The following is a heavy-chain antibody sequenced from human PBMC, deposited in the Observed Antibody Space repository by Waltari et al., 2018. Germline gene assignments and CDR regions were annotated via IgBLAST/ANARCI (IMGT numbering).Heavy chain of an antibody. Sequence: QVQLQQWGAGLLKPSETLSLTCAVYGGSFSGYYWSWNRQPPGTGREWIGEINHGGTTNYNPSLKSRVTISVDTSKNQFSLKLSSVTAADTAVYYCARAKYCSSTSCYRNAFDIWGQGTMVTVSS. CDR3: ARAKYCSSTSCYRNAFDI. J-gene: IGHJ3*02. D-gene: IGHD2-2*01. V-gene: IGHV4-34*01. CDR1: GGSFSGYY. CDR2: INHGGTT.